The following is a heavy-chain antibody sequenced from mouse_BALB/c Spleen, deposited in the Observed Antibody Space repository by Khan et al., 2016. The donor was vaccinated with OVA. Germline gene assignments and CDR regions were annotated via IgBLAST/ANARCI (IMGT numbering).Heavy chain of an antibody. CDR3: VRALYYYGSSYEGFAY. V-gene: IGHV1S136*01. D-gene: IGHD1-1*01. CDR1: GYTFTSYV. CDR2: INPYSDDT. Sequence: VQLKQSGPELVKPGASVKMSCKASGYTFTSYVMHWVKQKPGQGLEWIGYINPYSDDTKYNEKFKGKATLTSDKSSSPAYMELSSLTSEDSAVFYCVRALYYYGSSYEGFAYWGQGTLVTVSA. J-gene: IGHJ3*01.